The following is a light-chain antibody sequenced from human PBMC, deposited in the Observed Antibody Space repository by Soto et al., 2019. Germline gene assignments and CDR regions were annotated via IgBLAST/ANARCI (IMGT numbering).Light chain of an antibody. J-gene: IGKJ1*01. CDR1: QSLLHSNGYYY. V-gene: IGKV2-28*01. CDR3: MQALQTRT. Sequence: DIVMTQSPLSLPVTPGEPASISCRSSQSLLHSNGYYYLDWYLQKPGQSPQLLIYLGSNRASGVPDRFSGSGSGTDFTLKISRVEAEDVGVYYCMQALQTRTFGQGPKVDIK. CDR2: LGS.